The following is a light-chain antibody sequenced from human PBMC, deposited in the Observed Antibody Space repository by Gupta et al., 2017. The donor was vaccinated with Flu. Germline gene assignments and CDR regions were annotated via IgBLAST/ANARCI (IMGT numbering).Light chain of an antibody. CDR2: TAS. CDR3: QQSYRSPPVT. Sequence: DIQMTHSPSSLSASIGDRVTITCRAGQNIDKYLNWYQQKPGKAPKLLIYTASILQSGVPSRFSGSGSGTDFTLTINSRQQEDFATYYCQQSYRSPPVTFGQGTKLGIK. CDR1: QNIDKY. J-gene: IGKJ2*01. V-gene: IGKV1-39*01.